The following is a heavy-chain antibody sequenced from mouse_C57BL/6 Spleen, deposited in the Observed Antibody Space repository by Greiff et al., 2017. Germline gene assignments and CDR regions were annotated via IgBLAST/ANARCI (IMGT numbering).Heavy chain of an antibody. J-gene: IGHJ2*01. CDR1: GYAFTNYL. CDR2: INPGSGGT. V-gene: IGHV1-54*01. Sequence: VKLQESGAELVRPGTSVKVSCKASGYAFTNYLIEWVKQRPGQGLEWIGVINPGSGGTNYNEKIKGKATLTADKSSSTAYMQHSSMTSEDSADYYSAIMRDGDYSDYWGQGTTLTVSS. D-gene: IGHD1-2*01. CDR3: AIMRDGDYSDY.